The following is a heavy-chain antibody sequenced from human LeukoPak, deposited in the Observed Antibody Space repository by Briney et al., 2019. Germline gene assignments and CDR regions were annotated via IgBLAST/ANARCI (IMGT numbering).Heavy chain of an antibody. CDR2: ISYDGSNK. J-gene: IGHJ4*02. Sequence: GGSLRLSCAASGFTFSSYAMRWVRQAPGKGLEWVAVISYDGSNKYYADSVKGRFTISRDNAKNSLYLQMNSLRAEDTAVYYCASQTHSSGFDYWGQGTLVTVSS. CDR1: GFTFSSYA. CDR3: ASQTHSSGFDY. D-gene: IGHD3-22*01. V-gene: IGHV3-30-3*01.